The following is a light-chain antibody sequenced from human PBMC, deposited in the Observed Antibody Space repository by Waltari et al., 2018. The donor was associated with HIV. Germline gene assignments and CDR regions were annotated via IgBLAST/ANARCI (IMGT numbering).Light chain of an antibody. CDR3: DAWDNSLSGRV. V-gene: IGLV1-47*01. CDR2: RNN. CDR1: RSNIGNND. J-gene: IGLJ3*02. Sequence: QSALTQPPSASGTPGQRVTISCSGSRSNIGNNDVYWFQHLPGTAPKLLIYRNNQRPSGVPDRFTGSKSGTSASLAISGLRSEDEADYYCDAWDNSLSGRVFGGGTKLTVL.